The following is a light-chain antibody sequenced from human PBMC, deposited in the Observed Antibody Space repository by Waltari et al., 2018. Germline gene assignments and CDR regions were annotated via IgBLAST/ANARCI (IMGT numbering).Light chain of an antibody. J-gene: IGKJ4*01. CDR3: QQRSIWPLT. Sequence: EIVLTQSPATLSLSAGERATLSCRASQSVSSYLAWYQQRPGQAPRLLIYDASNRATGIPSRFSGSGSGTDFTRTISSLEPEDFAIYYCQQRSIWPLTFGGGTKVEIK. CDR1: QSVSSY. CDR2: DAS. V-gene: IGKV3-11*01.